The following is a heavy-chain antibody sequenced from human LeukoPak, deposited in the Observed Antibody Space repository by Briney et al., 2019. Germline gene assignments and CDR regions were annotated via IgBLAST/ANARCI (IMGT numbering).Heavy chain of an antibody. D-gene: IGHD3-22*01. J-gene: IGHJ4*02. CDR2: IYYSGST. CDR3: ARLYYDSSGYYQICYFDY. V-gene: IGHV4-39*01. CDR1: GGSISSSSYY. Sequence: SQTLSLTCTVSGGSISSSSYYWGWTRQPPGKGLEWIGRIYYSGSTYYNPSLKSRVTISVDTSKNQFSLNLSSVTAADTAVYYCARLYYDSSGYYQICYFDYWGQGTLVTVSS.